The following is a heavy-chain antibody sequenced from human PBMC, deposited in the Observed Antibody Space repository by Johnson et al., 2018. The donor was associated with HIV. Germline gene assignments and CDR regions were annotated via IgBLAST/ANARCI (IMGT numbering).Heavy chain of an antibody. D-gene: IGHD3-22*01. CDR1: GFTFSSYG. V-gene: IGHV3-30*02. Sequence: VESGGGVVQPGGSLRLSCAASGFTFSSYGMHWVRQAPDKGLEWVAFIRYDESNKYYADSVKGRVTISRNNSKNTLYLQMNSLRTEDTAMYYCAKGHIIGYPKDAFDIWGQGTMVIVSS. J-gene: IGHJ3*02. CDR3: AKGHIIGYPKDAFDI. CDR2: IRYDESNK.